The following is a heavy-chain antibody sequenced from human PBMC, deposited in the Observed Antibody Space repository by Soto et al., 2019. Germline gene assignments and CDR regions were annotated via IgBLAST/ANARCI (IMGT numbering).Heavy chain of an antibody. CDR1: GYTFTGHY. Sequence: ASVKVSCKASGYTFTGHYMHWVRQAPGQGPEWMGWINPKNGDTIYEQRFQDRVTLTRDTSISTAYMELSRLRSDDTAVYFCAGSTILETGIAPCDFWGQGTLVTVSS. CDR2: INPKNGDT. D-gene: IGHD2-21*02. CDR3: AGSTILETGIAPCDF. V-gene: IGHV1-2*02. J-gene: IGHJ4*02.